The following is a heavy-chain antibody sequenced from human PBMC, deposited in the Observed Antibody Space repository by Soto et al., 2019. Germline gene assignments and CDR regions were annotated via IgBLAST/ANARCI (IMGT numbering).Heavy chain of an antibody. CDR1: GYTFTKYG. CDR3: AREMAGLGGEYDY. D-gene: IGHD3-16*01. CDR2: ISGYSGNA. V-gene: IGHV1-18*01. J-gene: IGHJ4*02. Sequence: QVQLVQSGAEVKNPGASVKVSCKTSGYTFTKYGVGWVRQAPGQGLEWMGWISGYSGNANYAEKVQDRITLTTDTSTSTDYIELRSLRSDDTAVYYCAREMAGLGGEYDYWGQGTLVTVSS.